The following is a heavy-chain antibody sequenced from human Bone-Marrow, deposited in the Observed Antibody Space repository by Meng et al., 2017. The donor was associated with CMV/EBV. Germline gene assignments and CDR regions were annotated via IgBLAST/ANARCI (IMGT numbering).Heavy chain of an antibody. J-gene: IGHJ6*02. CDR3: ARSMYSSSLVYGMDV. V-gene: IGHV5-51*01. CDR1: GYSFTSYW. CDR2: IYPGDSDT. D-gene: IGHD6-6*01. Sequence: GESLKISCKGSGYSFTSYWIGWVRQMPGKGLEWMGIIYPGDSDTRYSPSFQGQVTISADKSISTAYLQWSSLKASDTAMYYCARSMYSSSLVYGMDVCGQGTTLTVSS.